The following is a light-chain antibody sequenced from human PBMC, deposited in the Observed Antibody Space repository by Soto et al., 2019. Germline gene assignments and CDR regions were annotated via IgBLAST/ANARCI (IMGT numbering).Light chain of an antibody. CDR2: EAS. V-gene: IGKV1-39*01. CDR1: QTIAIY. J-gene: IGKJ1*01. Sequence: DIQMTQSPSSLSASVGDTVTITCRASQTIAIYLNWYQQKPGKAPNLLIYEASSLQSGVPSRFTGRGSGTDFSLTISSLQPEDFATYYCQQSYNIPQTFGQGTRMEIK. CDR3: QQSYNIPQT.